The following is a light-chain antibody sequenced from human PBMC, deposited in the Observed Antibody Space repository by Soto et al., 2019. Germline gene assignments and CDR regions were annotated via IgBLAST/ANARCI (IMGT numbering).Light chain of an antibody. CDR3: SSYTSSNTDV. CDR1: SSDTGAYNF. V-gene: IGLV2-14*01. J-gene: IGLJ1*01. CDR2: EVS. Sequence: QSALTQPASVSGSPGQSITISCTGTSSDTGAYNFVSWYQHHPGKAPKLMIFEVSNRPLGASDRFSGTKSGNTASLTISGLQAEDEADYYCSSYTSSNTDVFGTGTKVTVL.